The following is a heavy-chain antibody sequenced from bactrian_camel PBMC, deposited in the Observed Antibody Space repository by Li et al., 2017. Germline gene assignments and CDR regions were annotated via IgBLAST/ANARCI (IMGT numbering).Heavy chain of an antibody. CDR1: GFTFKSYY. CDR3: TMSAGHYSDFAGFAY. CDR2: VNTGGDFK. J-gene: IGHJ6*01. D-gene: IGHD4*01. V-gene: IGHV3S1*01. Sequence: VQLVESGGGLVQPGGSLRLSCSGSGFTFKSYYMNWVRQAPGKGLEWVARVNTGGDFKYYADSVKGLFTVSRDNAKNTVYLHMNSLKSEDTALYYCTMSAGHYSDFAGFAYWGQGTQVTVS.